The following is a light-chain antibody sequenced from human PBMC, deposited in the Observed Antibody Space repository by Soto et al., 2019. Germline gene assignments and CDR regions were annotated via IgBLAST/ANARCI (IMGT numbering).Light chain of an antibody. CDR3: QHYNSYSEA. J-gene: IGKJ1*01. CDR2: KAS. CDR1: HTISSW. V-gene: IGKV1-5*03. Sequence: DIQMTQSPSTLSGSVGDRVTITCRASHTISSWLAWYQQKPGKAPKLLIYKASTLKSGVPSRFSGSGSGTEFTLTISSLQPDDFATDDCQHYNSYSEAFGQGTKVDIK.